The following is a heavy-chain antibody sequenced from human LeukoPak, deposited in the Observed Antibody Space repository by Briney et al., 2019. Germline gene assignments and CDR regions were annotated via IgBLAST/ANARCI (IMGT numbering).Heavy chain of an antibody. D-gene: IGHD4-17*01. CDR3: AKDASTYEVFYGHFDY. CDR2: ISASSGTI. Sequence: GGSLRLSCAASGFTFSDYYMSWIRQAPGKGLEWVSYISASSGTIYYADSVKGRFTISRDNSKNTLYLQMNSLRAEDTAVYYCAKDASTYEVFYGHFDYWGQGTLVTVSS. V-gene: IGHV3-11*01. J-gene: IGHJ4*02. CDR1: GFTFSDYY.